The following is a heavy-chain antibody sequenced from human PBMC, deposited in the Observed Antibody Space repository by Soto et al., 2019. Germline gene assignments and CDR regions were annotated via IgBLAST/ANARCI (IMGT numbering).Heavy chain of an antibody. J-gene: IGHJ4*02. CDR2: ISSGSSDT. CDR1: GFTFSRVS. CDR3: ARVAY. Sequence: GGSLRLSCEASGFTFSRVSMTWVRQVPGKGLEWVASISSGSSDTWYADSVKGRFIISRDNAQNSLFLQMNTLRPEDTAMYYCARVAYWGPGAQVTVSS. V-gene: IGHV3-21*01.